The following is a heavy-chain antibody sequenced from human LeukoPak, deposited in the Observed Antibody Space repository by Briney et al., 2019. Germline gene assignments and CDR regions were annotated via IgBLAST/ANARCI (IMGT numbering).Heavy chain of an antibody. Sequence: SETLSLTCSVSGGSISSSSYYCGWIRQPPGKGLEWIGNIFYTGSTYYNPSLKSRVTISVETSKNQFSLKLYSVTAADTAAYYCARGSDGYNLGAFHIWGQGTMVTVSS. CDR3: ARGSDGYNLGAFHI. V-gene: IGHV4-39*07. D-gene: IGHD5-24*01. CDR2: IFYTGST. J-gene: IGHJ3*02. CDR1: GGSISSSSYY.